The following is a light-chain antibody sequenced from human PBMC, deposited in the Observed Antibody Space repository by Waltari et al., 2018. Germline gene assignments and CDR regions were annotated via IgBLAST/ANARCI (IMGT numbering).Light chain of an antibody. CDR3: SSYISSDTLEL. Sequence: HSALTQPASVSGSPGQSITISCTGTSSDVGGYNYVSWYQQHPGQAPKLMIYDVSNRPSGVSNRFSVAKSGNTASLTISGLQAEDEADYYCSSYISSDTLELFGGGTSLTVL. CDR1: SSDVGGYNY. J-gene: IGLJ2*01. V-gene: IGLV2-14*03. CDR2: DVS.